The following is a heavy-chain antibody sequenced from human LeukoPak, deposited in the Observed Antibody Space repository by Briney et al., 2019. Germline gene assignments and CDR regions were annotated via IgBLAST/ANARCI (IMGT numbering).Heavy chain of an antibody. CDR2: ISAYNGNT. J-gene: IGHJ4*02. CDR1: GYTFTSYG. Sequence: ASVKLSCKASGYTFTSYGISWVRQAPGQGLEWMGWISAYNGNTNYAQKLQGRVTMTTDTSTSTAYMELRSLRSDDTAVYYCATRHSSGREDYWGQGSLVTVSS. D-gene: IGHD6-19*01. CDR3: ATRHSSGREDY. V-gene: IGHV1-18*01.